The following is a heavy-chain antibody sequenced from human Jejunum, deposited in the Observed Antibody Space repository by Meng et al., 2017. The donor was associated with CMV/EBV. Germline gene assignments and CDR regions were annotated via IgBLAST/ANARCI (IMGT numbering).Heavy chain of an antibody. V-gene: IGHV3-30*02. CDR1: YA. J-gene: IGHJ4*02. CDR3: AKDRGVPYYQSLTGYSYFDS. Sequence: YAMRWVRQAPGKGLEWVAFIHYDGSTKAYADSVKDRFTISRDNSKNTLSLQMKSLRAEDTAMYYCAKDRGVPYYQSLTGYSYFDSWGQGTRVTVSS. CDR2: IHYDGSTK. D-gene: IGHD3-9*01.